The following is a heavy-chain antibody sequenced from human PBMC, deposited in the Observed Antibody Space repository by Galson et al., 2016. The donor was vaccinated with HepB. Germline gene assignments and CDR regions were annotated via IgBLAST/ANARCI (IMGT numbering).Heavy chain of an antibody. CDR2: TYYRSKWYN. D-gene: IGHD2-2*01. V-gene: IGHV6-1*01. Sequence: CAISGDSVSSNSAAWTWIRQSPLRGLEWLGRTYYRSKWYNDYAVSVKSRIRIHPDTSKNQFSLQLNSVTPEDTAVYYCARVRCGSTRFHNWFDPWGQGTLVTVSS. J-gene: IGHJ5*02. CDR1: GDSVSSNSAA. CDR3: ARVRCGSTRFHNWFDP.